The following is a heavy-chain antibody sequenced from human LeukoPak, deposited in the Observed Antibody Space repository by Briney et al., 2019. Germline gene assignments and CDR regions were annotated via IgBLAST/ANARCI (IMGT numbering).Heavy chain of an antibody. V-gene: IGHV4-38-2*01. CDR3: ARFVGAATTSHVDY. D-gene: IGHD1-26*01. Sequence: SETLSLTCAVSGYFISSGFYWGWIRQPPGKWVEWIGSIYHSGSTYYNPSPKSRLTISVDTSKNQFSLKLFSVTAADTAVYYCARFVGAATTSHVDYWGQGTLVTVSS. CDR2: IYHSGST. CDR1: GYFISSGFY. J-gene: IGHJ4*02.